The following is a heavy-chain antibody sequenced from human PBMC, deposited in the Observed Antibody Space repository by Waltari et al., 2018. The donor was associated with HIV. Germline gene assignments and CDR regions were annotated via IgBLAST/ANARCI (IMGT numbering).Heavy chain of an antibody. D-gene: IGHD3-16*02. CDR2: INSDGSST. V-gene: IGHV3-74*01. CDR1: GFTFSISW. J-gene: IGHJ3*02. CDR3: ARLGYVWGSYRSPRAFDI. Sequence: EVQLVESGGGLVQPGGSLRLSCAASGFTFSISWMPVDRQAPGKGLVWVSRINSDGSSTSYADSVKGRFTISRDNAKNTLYLQMNSLRAEDTAVYYCARLGYVWGSYRSPRAFDIWGQGTMVTVSS.